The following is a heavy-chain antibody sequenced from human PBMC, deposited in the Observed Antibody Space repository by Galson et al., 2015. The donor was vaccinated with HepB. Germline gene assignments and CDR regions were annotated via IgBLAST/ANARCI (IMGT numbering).Heavy chain of an antibody. Sequence: CAISGDSVSVTTAAWNWIRQSPSRGLEWLGRTYYRSRWYVDYAQSVRSRIVINPDASKNQFSLHLNSVTPEDSAVYYCARDQYWAFDYWGRGTLVTVSS. D-gene: IGHD2-8*02. CDR3: ARDQYWAFDY. CDR2: TYYRSRWYV. J-gene: IGHJ4*02. CDR1: GDSVSVTTAA. V-gene: IGHV6-1*01.